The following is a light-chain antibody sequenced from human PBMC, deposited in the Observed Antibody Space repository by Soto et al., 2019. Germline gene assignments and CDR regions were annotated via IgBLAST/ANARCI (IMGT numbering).Light chain of an antibody. CDR3: QQYDSSPVT. V-gene: IGKV3-20*01. CDR2: GAS. J-gene: IGKJ1*01. CDR1: QSVSSSY. Sequence: EIVLTXXXXTLSLSPGERATLSCRASQSVSSSYLAWYQQKPGQAPRLLIYGASSRATGIPDRFSGSGSGTDFTLTISRLEPEDFAVYYCQQYDSSPVTFGQGTKVEIK.